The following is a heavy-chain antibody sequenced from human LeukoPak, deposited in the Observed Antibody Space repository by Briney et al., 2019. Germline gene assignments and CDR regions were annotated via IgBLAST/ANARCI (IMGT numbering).Heavy chain of an antibody. Sequence: SETLSLTCTVSGGSISSYYWSWIRQPPGEGLEWIGYIYYSGGTNYNPSLKSRVTISVDTSKNQFSLKLSSVTAADTAVYYCARASTVTEKSFDPWGQGTLVTVSS. CDR3: ARASTVTEKSFDP. V-gene: IGHV4-59*01. CDR1: GGSISSYY. D-gene: IGHD4-17*01. CDR2: IYYSGGT. J-gene: IGHJ5*02.